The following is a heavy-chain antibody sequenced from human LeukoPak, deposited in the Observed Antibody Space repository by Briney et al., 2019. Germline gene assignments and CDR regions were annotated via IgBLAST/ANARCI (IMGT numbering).Heavy chain of an antibody. CDR3: VRAMDV. V-gene: IGHV3-7*03. CDR1: GFTFSSYG. CDR2: IKQDGSEK. Sequence: GGSLRLSFAASGFTFSSYGMSWVRQAPGKGLEWVANIKQDGSEKYYVDSVKGRFTISRDNAKNSLYLQMNSLRAADTAVFYCVRAMDVWGQGTTVTVSS. J-gene: IGHJ6*02.